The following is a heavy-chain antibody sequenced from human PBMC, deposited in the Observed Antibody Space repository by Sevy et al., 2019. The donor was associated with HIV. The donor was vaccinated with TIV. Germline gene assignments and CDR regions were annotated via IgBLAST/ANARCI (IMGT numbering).Heavy chain of an antibody. CDR1: GGSISSSNYD. D-gene: IGHD5-12*01. CDR3: ARRGIVATRDGTLDF. J-gene: IGHJ4*02. CDR2: ISSTGTT. V-gene: IGHV4-39*01. Sequence: SETLSLTCTVSGGSISSSNYDWGWNRQPPGKGLEGIVTISSTGTTYYNPSLQSRVIISVATSQNQFSLKLSSVTDAATAVYYCARRGIVATRDGTLDFWGQGTLVTVSS.